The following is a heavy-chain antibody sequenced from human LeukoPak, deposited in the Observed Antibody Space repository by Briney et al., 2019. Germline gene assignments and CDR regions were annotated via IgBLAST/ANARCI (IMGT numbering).Heavy chain of an antibody. CDR2: INHSGNA. Sequence: PSETLSLTCAVSGGSFSGYYWIWIRQPPGKGLEWIGEINHSGNANYNPSLKSRVTISLDMSENHFSLKLASVTAADTAVYYCARGQGTVTTHWGQGTLVTVSS. CDR3: ARGQGTVTTH. CDR1: GGSFSGYY. V-gene: IGHV4-34*01. J-gene: IGHJ4*02. D-gene: IGHD4-17*01.